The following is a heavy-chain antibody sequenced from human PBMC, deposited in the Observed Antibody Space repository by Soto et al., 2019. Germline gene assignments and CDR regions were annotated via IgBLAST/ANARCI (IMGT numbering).Heavy chain of an antibody. CDR1: GDSVSSNSAA. J-gene: IGHJ6*02. D-gene: IGHD5-18*01. Sequence: SQTLSLTCAISGDSVSSNSAAWNWIRQSPSRGLEWLGRTYYRSKWYNDYAVSVKSQITINPDTSKNQFSLQLNSATPEDTAVYYCARGGYSFDDYGMDVWGQGTTVTVSS. V-gene: IGHV6-1*01. CDR2: TYYRSKWYN. CDR3: ARGGYSFDDYGMDV.